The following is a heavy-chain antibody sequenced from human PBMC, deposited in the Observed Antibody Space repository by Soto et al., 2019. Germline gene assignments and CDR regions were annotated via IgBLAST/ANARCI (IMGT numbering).Heavy chain of an antibody. J-gene: IGHJ5*02. CDR3: ARDLVP. V-gene: IGHV1-18*01. CDR1: GYTFTSFG. CDR2: ISGYNGET. D-gene: IGHD3-16*02. Sequence: QVQLVQSGPEVKKPGASVRVSCKASGYTFTSFGIGWVRQGPRRGLEWMGWISGYNGETVYAQKFQGRVTLTSETSTNTAYMELRSLTSDDTAVYYCARDLVPWGQGTLVTVSS.